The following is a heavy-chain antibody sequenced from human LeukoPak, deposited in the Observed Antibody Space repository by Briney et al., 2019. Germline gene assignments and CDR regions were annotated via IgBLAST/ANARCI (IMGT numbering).Heavy chain of an antibody. CDR3: ARGGDSSSWYRASPNWFDP. CDR1: GYTFTSYG. Sequence: ASVKVSCKAPGYTFTSYGISWVRQAPGQGLEWMGWISAYNGNTNYAQKLQGRVTMTTDTSTSTAYMELRSLRSDDTAVYYCARGGDSSSWYRASPNWFDPWGQGTLVTVSS. D-gene: IGHD6-13*01. J-gene: IGHJ5*02. CDR2: ISAYNGNT. V-gene: IGHV1-18*01.